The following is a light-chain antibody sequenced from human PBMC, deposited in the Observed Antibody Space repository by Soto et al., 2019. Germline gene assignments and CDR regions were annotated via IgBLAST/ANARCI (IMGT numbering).Light chain of an antibody. CDR1: QIVSSTY. CDR2: GAS. V-gene: IGKV3-20*01. CDR3: QQYRT. Sequence: EIVLTQSPGTLXXXXGGXXTXSCRASQIVSSTYXXWFQQXXGXXPRLLIYGASTRATGIPDRFSGSGAGTDFTLTISRLEPEDFAVYYCQQYRTFGQGTKVDIK. J-gene: IGKJ1*01.